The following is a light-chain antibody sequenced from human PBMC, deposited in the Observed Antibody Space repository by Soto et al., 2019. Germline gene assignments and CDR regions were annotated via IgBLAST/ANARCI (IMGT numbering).Light chain of an antibody. Sequence: DIQMTQSPSTLYASVGDRVTITCRASQSISSWLAWYQQKPGKAPKLLIYKTSSLESGGPSRFSGSGSGTEFTLTIRIVQHDDFATYYCQQYNSYPLTFGPGTKVHIK. J-gene: IGKJ3*01. CDR3: QQYNSYPLT. CDR1: QSISSW. V-gene: IGKV1-5*03. CDR2: KTS.